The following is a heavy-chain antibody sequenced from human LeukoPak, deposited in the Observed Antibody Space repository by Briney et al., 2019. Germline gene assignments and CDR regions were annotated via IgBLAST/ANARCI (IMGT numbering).Heavy chain of an antibody. V-gene: IGHV4-34*01. CDR3: ARGNHQGTRYYDSSGLPH. CDR1: GGSFSGYY. J-gene: IGHJ4*02. CDR2: INHSGST. Sequence: SETLSLTCAVYGGSFSGYYWSWIRQPPGKGLERIGGINHSGSTNYNPSLKSRVTISVDTSKNQFSLKLSSVTAADTAVYYCARGNHQGTRYYDSSGLPHWGQGTLVTVSS. D-gene: IGHD3-22*01.